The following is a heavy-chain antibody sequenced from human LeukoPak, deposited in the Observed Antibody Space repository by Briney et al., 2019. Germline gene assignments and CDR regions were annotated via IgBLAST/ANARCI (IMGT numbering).Heavy chain of an antibody. Sequence: SGGSLRLSCAASGFTFTSYTMNWVRQAPGKGLEWVASIGTTSTFIHYADSVQGRFTISRDNAQNSLFLQMNSLRAEDTAVYYCAKAHPGFDYWGQGTLVTVSS. CDR1: GFTFTSYT. J-gene: IGHJ4*02. V-gene: IGHV3-21*01. CDR3: AKAHPGFDY. CDR2: IGTTSTFI.